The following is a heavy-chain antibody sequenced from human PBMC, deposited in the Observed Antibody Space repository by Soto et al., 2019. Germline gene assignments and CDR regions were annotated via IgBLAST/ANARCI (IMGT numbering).Heavy chain of an antibody. V-gene: IGHV3-30-3*01. Sequence: PGGSLRLSCAASGFTFSSYAMHWVRQAPGKGLEWVAVISYDGSNRYYADSVKGRFTISRDNSKNTLYLQMNSMRAEGTAVYYCARDVGSGWYDRSTYFDYWGQGTLVTVSS. CDR2: ISYDGSNR. D-gene: IGHD6-19*01. CDR3: ARDVGSGWYDRSTYFDY. CDR1: GFTFSSYA. J-gene: IGHJ4*02.